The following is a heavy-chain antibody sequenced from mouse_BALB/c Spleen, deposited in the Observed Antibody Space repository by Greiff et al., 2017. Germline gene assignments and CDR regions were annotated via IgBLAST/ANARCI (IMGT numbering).Heavy chain of an antibody. J-gene: IGHJ3*01. CDR3: ARGGDYYAPFAY. V-gene: IGHV5-6-3*01. Sequence: EVQVVESGGGLVQPGGSLKLSCAASGFTFSSYGMSWVRQTPDKRLELVATINSNGGSTYYPDSVKGRFTISRDNAKNTLYLQMSSLKSEDTAMYYCARGGDYYAPFAYWGQGTLVTVSA. CDR2: INSNGGST. CDR1: GFTFSSYG. D-gene: IGHD1-1*01.